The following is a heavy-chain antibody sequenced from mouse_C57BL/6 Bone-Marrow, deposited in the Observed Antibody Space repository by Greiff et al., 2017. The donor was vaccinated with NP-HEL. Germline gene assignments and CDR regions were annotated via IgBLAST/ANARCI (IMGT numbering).Heavy chain of an antibody. D-gene: IGHD1-1*01. CDR3: ARDYYYGSYWCFDV. V-gene: IGHV1-64*01. Sequence: QVQLKQSGAELVKPGASVKLSCKASGYTFTSYWMHWVKQRPGQGLEWIGMIHPNSGSTNYNEKFKSKATLTVDKSSSTAYMQLSSLTSEDAAVYYCARDYYYGSYWCFDVWGTGTTVTVSS. CDR2: IHPNSGST. J-gene: IGHJ1*03. CDR1: GYTFTSYW.